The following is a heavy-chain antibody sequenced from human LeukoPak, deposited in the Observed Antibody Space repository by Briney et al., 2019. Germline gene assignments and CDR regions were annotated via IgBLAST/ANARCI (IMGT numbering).Heavy chain of an antibody. V-gene: IGHV1-2*06. CDR1: GYTFTGYY. CDR2: INPNSGGT. D-gene: IGHD1-26*01. CDR3: AKDPLSYHTADAFDI. Sequence: AASVKVSCKASGYTFTGYYMHWVRQAPGQGLEWMGRINPNSGGTNYAQKFQGRVTMTRDTSISTAYMELSRLRSDDTAVYYCAKDPLSYHTADAFDIWGQGTMVTVSS. J-gene: IGHJ3*02.